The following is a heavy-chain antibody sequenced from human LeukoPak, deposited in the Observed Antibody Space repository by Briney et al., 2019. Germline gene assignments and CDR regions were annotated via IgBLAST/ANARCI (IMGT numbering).Heavy chain of an antibody. Sequence: SETLSPTCTVSGGSISSYYWSWIRQPPGKGLEWIGYIYYSGSTNYNPSLKSRVTISVDTSKNQFSLKLSSVTAADTAVYYCARHPQIVGATKYFDYWGQGTLVTVSS. D-gene: IGHD1-26*01. CDR1: GGSISSYY. CDR2: IYYSGST. CDR3: ARHPQIVGATKYFDY. V-gene: IGHV4-59*08. J-gene: IGHJ4*02.